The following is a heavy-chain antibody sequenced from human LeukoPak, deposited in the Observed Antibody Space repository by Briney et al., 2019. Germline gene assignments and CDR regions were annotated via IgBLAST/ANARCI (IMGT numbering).Heavy chain of an antibody. CDR2: INHSGST. V-gene: IGHV4-34*01. J-gene: IGHJ4*02. Sequence: SETLSLTCAVYGGSFGGYYWSWIRQPPGKGLEWIGEINHSGSTNYNPSLKSRVTISVDTSKNQFSLKLSSVTAADTAVYYCARSSYRGPYYFDYWGQGTLVTVSS. D-gene: IGHD5-18*01. CDR3: ARSSYRGPYYFDY. CDR1: GGSFGGYY.